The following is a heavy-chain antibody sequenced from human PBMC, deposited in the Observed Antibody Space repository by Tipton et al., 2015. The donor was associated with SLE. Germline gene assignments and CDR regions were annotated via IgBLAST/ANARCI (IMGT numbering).Heavy chain of an antibody. Sequence: TLSLTCAVYGGSFSGYYWSWIRQPPGKGLEWIGEINHSGSTNYNPSLKSRVTISVDTSKNQFSLKLSSVTAADTAVYYCAGLFIAVASYYFDYWGQGTLVTVSS. J-gene: IGHJ4*02. D-gene: IGHD6-19*01. CDR1: GGSFSGYY. CDR3: AGLFIAVASYYFDY. CDR2: INHSGST. V-gene: IGHV4-34*01.